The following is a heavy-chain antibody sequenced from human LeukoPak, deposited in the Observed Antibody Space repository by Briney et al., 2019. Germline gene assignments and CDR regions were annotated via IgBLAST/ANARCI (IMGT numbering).Heavy chain of an antibody. V-gene: IGHV3-74*01. J-gene: IGHJ4*02. CDR3: TRSMVRGVIILDY. CDR1: GFTFSSYW. Sequence: GGSLRLSCAASGFTFSSYWMHWVRQAPGKGLVWVSRINSDGRSTSYADSVKGRFTISRDNSKNTLHLQMNSLKTEDTAVYYCTRSMVRGVIILDYWGQGTLVTVSS. D-gene: IGHD3-10*01. CDR2: INSDGRST.